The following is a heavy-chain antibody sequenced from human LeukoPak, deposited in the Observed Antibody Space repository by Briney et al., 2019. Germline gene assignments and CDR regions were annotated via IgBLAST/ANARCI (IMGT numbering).Heavy chain of an antibody. CDR1: GFTFSSYS. CDR2: IGSSSSYI. Sequence: PGGSLRLSCAASGFTFSSYSMNWVRQAPGKGLEWVSSIGSSSSYIYYADSVKGRFTISRDNAKNSLYLQMNSLRAEDTAVYYCASGHSGSYYYFDYWGQGTLVTVSS. D-gene: IGHD1-26*01. CDR3: ASGHSGSYYYFDY. V-gene: IGHV3-21*01. J-gene: IGHJ4*02.